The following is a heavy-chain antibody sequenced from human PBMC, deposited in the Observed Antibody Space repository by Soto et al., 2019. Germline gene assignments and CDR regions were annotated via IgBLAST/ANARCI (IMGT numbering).Heavy chain of an antibody. CDR1: GFTFSSYG. V-gene: IGHV3-30*03. CDR3: ARGKGNNWNYIWFDP. Sequence: AGSLRLSCAASGFTFSSYGMHWVRQAPGKGLEWVAGVSYDGNDKYYVDSVKGRFTISRDNSKNTLYLQMNSLRVEDTAVYYCARGKGNNWNYIWFDPWGQGTLVTVSS. D-gene: IGHD1-7*01. J-gene: IGHJ5*02. CDR2: VSYDGNDK.